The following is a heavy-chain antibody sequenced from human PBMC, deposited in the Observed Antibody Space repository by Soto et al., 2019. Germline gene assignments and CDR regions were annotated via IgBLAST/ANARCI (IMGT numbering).Heavy chain of an antibody. CDR1: GGSISSYY. D-gene: IGHD3-16*01. V-gene: IGHV4-59*01. Sequence: QVQLQESGPGLVKPSETLSLTCTVSGGSISSYYWSWIRQPPGKGLEWIGYIYYSGSTNYNPSLRRRLNISVATSKNQFSLKLSSVTAADTAVYYCARERRAGEWPSYDCDGMDVWGQGTTVTVSS. J-gene: IGHJ6*02. CDR3: ARERRAGEWPSYDCDGMDV. CDR2: IYYSGST.